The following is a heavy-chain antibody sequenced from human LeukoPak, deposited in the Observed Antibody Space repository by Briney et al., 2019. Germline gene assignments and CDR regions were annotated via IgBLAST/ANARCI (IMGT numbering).Heavy chain of an antibody. CDR2: IFASGDRT. CDR1: GLTFSSYA. Sequence: GGSLRLSCAASGLTFSSYAMTWVRQAPGKGLEWVSTIFASGDRTYYTDSVKGRFTISRDNSKNTLYLQMNSLRAEDTAVYYCAKVLGYRVPSAFDIWGQGTMVTVSS. V-gene: IGHV3-23*01. CDR3: AKVLGYRVPSAFDI. J-gene: IGHJ3*02. D-gene: IGHD3-16*02.